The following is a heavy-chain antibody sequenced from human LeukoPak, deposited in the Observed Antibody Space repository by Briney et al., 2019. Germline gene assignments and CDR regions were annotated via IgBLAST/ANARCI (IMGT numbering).Heavy chain of an antibody. V-gene: IGHV3-7*01. Sequence: GGSLRLSCAASGFTFSSYWVSWVRQAPGKGLEWVANIKQDGSEKYYVDSVKGRFTISRDNAKNSLYLQMNSLRAEDTSVYYCARGYPDYDFWSGYYLSDWGQGTLVTVSS. CDR2: IKQDGSEK. CDR3: ARGYPDYDFWSGYYLSD. CDR1: GFTFSSYW. D-gene: IGHD3-3*01. J-gene: IGHJ4*02.